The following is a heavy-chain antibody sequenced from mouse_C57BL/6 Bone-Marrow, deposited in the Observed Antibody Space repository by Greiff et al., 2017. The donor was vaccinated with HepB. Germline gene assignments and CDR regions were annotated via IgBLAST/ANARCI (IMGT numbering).Heavy chain of an antibody. V-gene: IGHV3-6*01. CDR1: GYSITSGYY. Sequence: EVKLQESGPGLVKPSQSLSLTCSVTGYSITSGYYWNWIRQFPGNKLEWMGYISYDGSNNYNPSLKNRISITRDTSKNQFFLKLNSVTTEDTATYYCARDPDYYGSSYDAMDYWGQGTSVTVSS. D-gene: IGHD1-1*01. CDR3: ARDPDYYGSSYDAMDY. J-gene: IGHJ4*01. CDR2: ISYDGSN.